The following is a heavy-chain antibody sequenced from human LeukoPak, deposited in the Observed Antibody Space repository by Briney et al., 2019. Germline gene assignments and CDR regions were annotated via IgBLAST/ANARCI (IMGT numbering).Heavy chain of an antibody. CDR1: AFTNSNNY. J-gene: IGHJ4*02. D-gene: IGHD2-15*01. CDR2: LYSAGAT. Sequence: GGSLRLSCAASAFTNSNNYMSWVRQAPGRELEWVSILYSAGATYYTDPVRGRFTISRDSSKNTMCLQMNSLRAEDTAVYYCASGGTGARKFYSDPFHYWGQGTLATVSS. CDR3: ASGGTGARKFYSDPFHY. V-gene: IGHV3-53*01.